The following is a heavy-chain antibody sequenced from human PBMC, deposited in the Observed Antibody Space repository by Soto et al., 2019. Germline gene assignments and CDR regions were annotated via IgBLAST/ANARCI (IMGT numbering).Heavy chain of an antibody. J-gene: IGHJ4*02. CDR1: GYSFASHW. Sequence: PGESLKISCKGSGYSFASHWVAWVRQMPEKGLEWIGTIYPGDSDTKYSSASRGHVTNSADTSVSTAYLQWRSLEATDSAIYYCARYSGSYWHYLDFWGQGTLVTVS. D-gene: IGHD1-26*01. CDR3: ARYSGSYWHYLDF. CDR2: IYPGDSDT. V-gene: IGHV5-51*01.